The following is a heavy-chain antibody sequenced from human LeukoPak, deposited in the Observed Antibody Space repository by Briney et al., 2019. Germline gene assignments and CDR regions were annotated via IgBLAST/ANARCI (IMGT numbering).Heavy chain of an antibody. J-gene: IGHJ4*02. Sequence: PGGSLRLSCAASGFTFDDYGMSWVRQAPGKGLEWVSGINWNGGSTGYADSVKGRFTTSRDNAKNSLYLQMNSLRAEDTALYYCAREYSGYDLGYYFDYWGQGTLVTVSS. CDR1: GFTFDDYG. CDR3: AREYSGYDLGYYFDY. CDR2: INWNGGST. D-gene: IGHD5-12*01. V-gene: IGHV3-20*04.